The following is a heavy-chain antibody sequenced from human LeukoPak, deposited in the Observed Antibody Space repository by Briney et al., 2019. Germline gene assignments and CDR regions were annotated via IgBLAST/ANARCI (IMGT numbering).Heavy chain of an antibody. J-gene: IGHJ5*02. D-gene: IGHD2-2*01. CDR3: ARGDIVVVPAGGKFDP. CDR2: MNPNSGNT. V-gene: IGHV1-8*01. CDR1: GYTFTSYD. Sequence: GASVKVSCKASGYTFTSYDINWVRQATGQGLEWMGWMNPNSGNTTYAQKFQGRVTVTRDTSTSTVYMELSSLTSEDTAVYYCARGDIVVVPAGGKFDPWGQGTLVTVSS.